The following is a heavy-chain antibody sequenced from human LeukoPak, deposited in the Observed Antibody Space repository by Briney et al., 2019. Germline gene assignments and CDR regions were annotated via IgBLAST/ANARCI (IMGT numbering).Heavy chain of an antibody. V-gene: IGHV1-18*01. D-gene: IGHD4-17*01. CDR2: ISAYNGNT. CDR3: ARDPKYGVVWFDP. CDR1: SYTFTSYG. Sequence: ASVKVSCNASSYTFTSYGISWVRQAPGQGLEWMGWISAYNGNTNYAQKLQGRVTMTTDTSTSTAYMELRSLRSDDTAVYYCARDPKYGVVWFDPWGQGTLVTVSS. J-gene: IGHJ5*02.